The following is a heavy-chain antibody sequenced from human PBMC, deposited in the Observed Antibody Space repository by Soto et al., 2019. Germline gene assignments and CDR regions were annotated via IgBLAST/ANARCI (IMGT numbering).Heavy chain of an antibody. Sequence: ASVKVSCKASGDTDTNYVISWVRQAPGQGLEWMGGIFPKFGTTYSAQKLQDRLTITADESTSTVYMQLSSLRLDDTAVYYCEAEMTFGKLSVVWGQGTTLTVSS. D-gene: IGHD3-16*02. CDR3: EAEMTFGKLSVV. CDR1: GDTDTNYV. J-gene: IGHJ6*02. CDR2: IFPKFGTT. V-gene: IGHV1-69*13.